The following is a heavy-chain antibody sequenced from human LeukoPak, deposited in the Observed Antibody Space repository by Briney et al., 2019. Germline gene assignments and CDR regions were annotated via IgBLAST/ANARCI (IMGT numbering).Heavy chain of an antibody. D-gene: IGHD3-10*01. J-gene: IGHJ5*02. Sequence: SETLSLTCTVSGGSISSGSYYWSWIRQPAGKGLEWIGRIYTSGSTNYNPSLKSRVTISVDTSKNQFSLKLSSVTAADTAVYYCARLVTMVRGGSDWFDPRGQGTLVTVSS. CDR1: GGSISSGSYY. V-gene: IGHV4-61*02. CDR3: ARLVTMVRGGSDWFDP. CDR2: IYTSGST.